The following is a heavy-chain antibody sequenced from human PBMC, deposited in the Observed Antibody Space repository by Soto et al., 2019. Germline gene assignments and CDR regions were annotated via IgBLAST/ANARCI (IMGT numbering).Heavy chain of an antibody. J-gene: IGHJ4*02. CDR1: GFTFTSSA. CDR3: ARGVSAGVDY. V-gene: IGHV1-8*02. CDR2: MQPSTGRT. Sequence: ASVKVSCKASGFTFTSSAVQWVRRTAGQGLEWMGWMQPSTGRTGYAQKFQGRVTMTRDTSINTAYMELTTLTSDDTAFYYCARGVSAGVDYWGQGTLVTVSS. D-gene: IGHD1-26*01.